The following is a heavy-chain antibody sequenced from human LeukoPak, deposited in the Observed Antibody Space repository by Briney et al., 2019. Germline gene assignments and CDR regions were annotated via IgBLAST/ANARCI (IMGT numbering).Heavy chain of an antibody. D-gene: IGHD5-18*01. CDR3: ARDEGVSYPYGYQY. CDR2: IWYDASNK. J-gene: IGHJ4*02. CDR1: GFTFSSFG. Sequence: GGSLRLSCAASGFTFSSFGMHWVRQAPGKGLEWVAVIWYDASNKYYADSVKGRFTISRDNSKNTLYLQMNSLRTEDTAVYNCARDEGVSYPYGYQYWGQGTLVTVSS. V-gene: IGHV3-33*01.